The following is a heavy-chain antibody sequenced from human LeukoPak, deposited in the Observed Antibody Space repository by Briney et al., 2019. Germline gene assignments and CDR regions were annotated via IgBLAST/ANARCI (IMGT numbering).Heavy chain of an antibody. J-gene: IGHJ5*02. Sequence: SETLSLTCSVSGGSISSVSYYWGWIRQPPGKGLEWIGSGYHIGSTYFNPSLRSRVTILIDIFKNQFSLKMSSVTAADTAIYYCARVGDYGDYVNWFDPWGPGTLVTVSS. CDR2: GYHIGST. CDR1: GGSISSVSYY. D-gene: IGHD4-17*01. CDR3: ARVGDYGDYVNWFDP. V-gene: IGHV4-39*07.